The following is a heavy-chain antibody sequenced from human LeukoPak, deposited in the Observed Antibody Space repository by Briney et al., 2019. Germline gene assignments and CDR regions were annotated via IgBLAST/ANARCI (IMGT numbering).Heavy chain of an antibody. V-gene: IGHV3-30*18. CDR1: GFTFKSYA. D-gene: IGHD3-22*01. Sequence: GGSLRLSCAASGFTFKSYAMNWVRQAPGKGLEWVAVISYDGSNKYYADSVKGRFTISRDNSKNTLYLQMNSLRAEDTAVYYCAKDYYDSSGYSNPGEYWGQGTLVTVSS. CDR3: AKDYYDSSGYSNPGEY. J-gene: IGHJ4*02. CDR2: ISYDGSNK.